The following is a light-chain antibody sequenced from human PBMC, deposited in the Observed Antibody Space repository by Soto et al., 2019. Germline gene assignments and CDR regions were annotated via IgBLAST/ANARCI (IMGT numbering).Light chain of an antibody. CDR1: NSNIGSNT. J-gene: IGLJ2*01. V-gene: IGLV1-44*01. CDR3: AAWDDSLNGVV. CDR2: NNN. Sequence: QAVVTQPPSASGTPGQRVTISCSGSNSNIGSNTVNWYQQLPGTAPKLLIYNNNRRPSGVPDRFSGSKSGTSASLAISGLQSEDEADYYWAAWDDSLNGVVFGGGTKLTVL.